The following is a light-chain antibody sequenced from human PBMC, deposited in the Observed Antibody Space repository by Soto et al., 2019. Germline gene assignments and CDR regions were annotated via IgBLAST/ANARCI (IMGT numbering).Light chain of an antibody. CDR1: QAIGAF. CDR3: QQYDSFPYS. V-gene: IGKV1-33*01. Sequence: DIQLTQSPPSLSASVGDSVTITCQASQAIGAFLNWYQQKPGKPPNLLIFDASNLETGAPSRFSGSGSGTDFTLTISSLQPEDVATYHCQQYDSFPYSFGQGTKVEIQ. CDR2: DAS. J-gene: IGKJ2*01.